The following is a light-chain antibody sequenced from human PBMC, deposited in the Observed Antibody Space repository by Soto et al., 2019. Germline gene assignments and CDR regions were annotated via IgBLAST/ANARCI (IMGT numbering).Light chain of an antibody. CDR2: DAS. CDR3: QVRDVWPS. V-gene: IGKV3-11*01. CDR1: QSVSTS. J-gene: IGKJ1*01. Sequence: IVLTQSPVTLALSPGESAVLSCRASQSVSTSLAWYQHKPGQAPRLFIYDASKRAPGIPARLTGSGSGTDFTLTISSLEPEDIAVYYCQVRDVWPSFGQGTKVEIK.